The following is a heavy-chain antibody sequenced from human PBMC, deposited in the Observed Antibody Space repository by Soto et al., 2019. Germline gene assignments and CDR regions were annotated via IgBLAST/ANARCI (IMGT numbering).Heavy chain of an antibody. J-gene: IGHJ3*02. D-gene: IGHD3-16*01. CDR3: AKGENYDYVWGSYDAFDI. CDR1: GFSFSTYG. Sequence: GSLRLSCAASGFSFSTYGMHWVRQAPGKGLEWVAIISYDGSTKDYADSVKGRFTLSRDNSKNTLYLQMNSLRAEDTAVYYCAKGENYDYVWGSYDAFDIWGQGTLVTVSS. CDR2: ISYDGSTK. V-gene: IGHV3-30*18.